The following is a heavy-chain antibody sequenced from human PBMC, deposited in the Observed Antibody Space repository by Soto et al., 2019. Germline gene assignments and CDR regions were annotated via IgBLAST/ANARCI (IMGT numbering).Heavy chain of an antibody. Sequence: QVQLQESGPGLVMPSETLSLTCTVSGDSISGSPYFWGWIRQPPGKRLEWIGSIFYDGYTLYTPSLKSRVTISVDTSKNQFSLKLTSVAAADTAIYFCARLQAAVPHYWGRGILVTVSS. CDR2: IFYDGYT. CDR3: ARLQAAVPHY. CDR1: GDSISGSPYF. D-gene: IGHD6-13*01. J-gene: IGHJ4*02. V-gene: IGHV4-39*01.